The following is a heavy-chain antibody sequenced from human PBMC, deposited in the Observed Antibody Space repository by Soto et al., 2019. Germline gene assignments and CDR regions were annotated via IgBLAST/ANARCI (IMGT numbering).Heavy chain of an antibody. J-gene: IGHJ4*02. V-gene: IGHV4-4*02. Sequence: SETLSLTCAVSGGSFTSNNWWTWVRQPPGQGLEWIGEIYRTGSTNYNPSLKSRVTISLDKSENQFSLKVTSLTAADTAVYYCASRDPGTSVDYWGQGTLVTV. D-gene: IGHD1-7*01. CDR3: ASRDPGTSVDY. CDR2: IYRTGST. CDR1: GGSFTSNNW.